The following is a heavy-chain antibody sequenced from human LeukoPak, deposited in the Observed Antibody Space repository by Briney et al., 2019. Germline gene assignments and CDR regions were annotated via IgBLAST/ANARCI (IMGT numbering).Heavy chain of an antibody. CDR2: VYPGDSDT. CDR1: GYSFSIYW. J-gene: IGHJ4*02. V-gene: IGHV5-51*01. Sequence: GESLKISCKGSGYSFSIYWIGWVRQMPGKGLEWMGIVYPGDSDTRYSASFQGQVTISADKSITTAYLQWSSLKASDTAMYYCARLYGAVAGSSIDHWGQGTLVTVSS. CDR3: ARLYGAVAGSSIDH. D-gene: IGHD6-13*01.